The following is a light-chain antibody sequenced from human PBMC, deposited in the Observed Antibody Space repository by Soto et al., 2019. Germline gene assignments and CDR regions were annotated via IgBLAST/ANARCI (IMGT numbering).Light chain of an antibody. V-gene: IGKV3-20*01. CDR2: GAS. CDR1: QSVSSNY. CDR3: QQYGSSPPWT. Sequence: EIVLTQSPGTLSLSLGESATLSCRASQSVSSNYLAWYQQKPGQAPRLLMYGASRRATGIPDRFSGSGSGTDFTLTISRLESEEFAVYYCQQYGSSPPWTFGQGTKVEIK. J-gene: IGKJ1*01.